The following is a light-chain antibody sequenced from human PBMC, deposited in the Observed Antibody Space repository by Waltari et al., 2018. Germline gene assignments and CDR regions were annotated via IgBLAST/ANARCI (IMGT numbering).Light chain of an antibody. CDR1: SSDVGGYNY. CDR2: DVS. Sequence: QSALTHPRSVSGSPGQSVPISCTGTSSDVGGYNYVSWYQQHPGKAPKLMIYDVSKRPSGVPDRFSGSKSGNTASLTSSGLQPEDEADYYCCSYAGSYTYVFGTGTKVTVL. V-gene: IGLV2-11*01. J-gene: IGLJ1*01. CDR3: CSYAGSYTYV.